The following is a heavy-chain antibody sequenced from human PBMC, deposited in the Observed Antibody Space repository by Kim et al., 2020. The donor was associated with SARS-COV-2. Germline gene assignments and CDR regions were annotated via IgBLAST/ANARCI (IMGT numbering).Heavy chain of an antibody. J-gene: IGHJ4*02. D-gene: IGHD1-26*01. CDR1: GFTFSSYS. V-gene: IGHV3-48*02. Sequence: GGSLRLSCAASGFTFSSYSMNWVRQAPGKGLEWVSYISSSSRTIYYADSVKGRFTIYRDNAKNSLYLQMNSLRDEDTAVYYCARSGSFKPYYFDYWGQGTLVTVSS. CDR3: ARSGSFKPYYFDY. CDR2: ISSSSRTI.